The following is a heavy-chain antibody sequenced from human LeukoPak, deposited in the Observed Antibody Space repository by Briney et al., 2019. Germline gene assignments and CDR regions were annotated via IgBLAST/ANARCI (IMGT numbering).Heavy chain of an antibody. CDR1: GGSISSYY. J-gene: IGHJ6*03. CDR2: IYTSGST. V-gene: IGHV4-4*07. D-gene: IGHD3-3*01. Sequence: SETLSLTCTVSGGSISSYYWSWIRQPAGKGLEWIGRIYTSGSTNYNPSLKSRVTISVDKSKNQFSPKLSSVTAADTAVYYCARDRHYDFWSGSQTPYYYYMDVWGKGTTVTVSS. CDR3: ARDRHYDFWSGSQTPYYYYMDV.